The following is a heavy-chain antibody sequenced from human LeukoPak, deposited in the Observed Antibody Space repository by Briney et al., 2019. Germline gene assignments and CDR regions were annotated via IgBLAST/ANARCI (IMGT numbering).Heavy chain of an antibody. D-gene: IGHD6-19*01. V-gene: IGHV1-24*01. CDR2: FDPEDGET. CDR1: GYTFTSYY. J-gene: IGHJ4*02. Sequence: GASVKVSCKASGYTFTSYYMHWVRQAPGKGLEWMGGFDPEDGETIYAQKFQGRVTMTEDTSTDTAYMELSSLRSEDTAVYYCATELIAVAGPGGYWGQGTLVTVSS. CDR3: ATELIAVAGPGGY.